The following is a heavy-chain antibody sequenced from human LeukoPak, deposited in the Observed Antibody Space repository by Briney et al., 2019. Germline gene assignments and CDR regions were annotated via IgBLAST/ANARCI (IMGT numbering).Heavy chain of an antibody. CDR3: ATRSSNYFYYG. J-gene: IGHJ6*01. Sequence: GGSLRLSCAASGFTLSSYAMTWVRQAPGRGLEWVSSVDGGGGGTYYADSVKGRFTISRDNPKNTLYLQMNSLRAEDTAVYYCATRSSNYFYYG. D-gene: IGHD1-14*01. CDR2: VDGGGGGT. CDR1: GFTLSSYA. V-gene: IGHV3-23*01.